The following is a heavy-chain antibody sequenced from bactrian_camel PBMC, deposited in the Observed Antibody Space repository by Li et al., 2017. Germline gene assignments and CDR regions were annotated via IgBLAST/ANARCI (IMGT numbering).Heavy chain of an antibody. V-gene: IGHV3-3*01. J-gene: IGHJ4*01. Sequence: HVQLVESGGGSVSPGGSLTLSCAASGYAYSDNCMGWFRLPPGRAPAEREGIAAIRNSGGQTWYHDSVKGRFTITRDNAKNTVYLQMTSLEPEDTAMYYCAARPDYGLGSLACVMGPYDYNYWGQGTQVTVS. CDR2: IRNSGGQT. CDR3: AARPDYGLGSLACVMGPYDYNY. CDR1: GYAYSDNC. D-gene: IGHD5*01.